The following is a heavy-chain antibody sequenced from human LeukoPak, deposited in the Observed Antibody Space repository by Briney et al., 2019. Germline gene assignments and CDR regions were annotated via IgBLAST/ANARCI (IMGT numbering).Heavy chain of an antibody. V-gene: IGHV1-24*01. CDR2: LDPEDGEA. CDR3: ATRNFGDYGAFDI. Sequence: ASVKVSCKVSGYTLSDLAMHWVRQAPGKGLEWMGGLDPEDGEAIYAQPLQGRVTMTEDTSTDTAYMELSSLRSEDTAVYYCATRNFGDYGAFDIWGQGTMVTVPS. D-gene: IGHD4-17*01. J-gene: IGHJ3*02. CDR1: GYTLSDLA.